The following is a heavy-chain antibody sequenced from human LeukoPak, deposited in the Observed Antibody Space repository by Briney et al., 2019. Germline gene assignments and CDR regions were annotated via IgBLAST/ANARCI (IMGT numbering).Heavy chain of an antibody. J-gene: IGHJ4*02. D-gene: IGHD3-9*01. CDR1: GFTFSSYG. Sequence: GGSLRLSCAASGFTFSSYGMHGVRQAPGKGLERVAVISYDGSNKYYVDSVKGRFTISRDNSKNTLYLQMNSLRAEDTAVYYCAKDQLELRYFDWLFLDYWGQGTLVTVSS. CDR3: AKDQLELRYFDWLFLDY. CDR2: ISYDGSNK. V-gene: IGHV3-30*18.